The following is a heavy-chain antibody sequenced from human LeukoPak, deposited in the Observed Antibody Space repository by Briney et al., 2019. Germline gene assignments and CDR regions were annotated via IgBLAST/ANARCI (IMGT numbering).Heavy chain of an antibody. Sequence: PSETLSLTCTVSGGSITSGRYYWSWSRQPAGKGLEWIGRIYTSGSTNYNPSLKSRVTISVDTSKDQFSLKLSSVTAADTAVYYCARMSGVVAAGTSWFDPWGQGTLVTVSS. CDR3: ARMSGVVAAGTSWFDP. D-gene: IGHD6-13*01. CDR2: IYTSGST. V-gene: IGHV4-61*02. J-gene: IGHJ5*02. CDR1: GGSITSGRYY.